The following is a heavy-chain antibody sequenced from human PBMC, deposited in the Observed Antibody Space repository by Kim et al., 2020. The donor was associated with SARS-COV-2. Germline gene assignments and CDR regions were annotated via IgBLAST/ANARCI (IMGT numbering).Heavy chain of an antibody. Sequence: GGSLRLSCAASGFTFSSYWMSWVRQAPGKGLEWVANIKQDGSEKYYVDSVKGRFTISRDNAKNSLYLQMNSLRAEDTAVYYCARDTVAENFYYYYGMDVWGQGTTVTVSS. V-gene: IGHV3-7*01. D-gene: IGHD6-19*01. CDR3: ARDTVAENFYYYYGMDV. CDR2: IKQDGSEK. CDR1: GFTFSSYW. J-gene: IGHJ6*02.